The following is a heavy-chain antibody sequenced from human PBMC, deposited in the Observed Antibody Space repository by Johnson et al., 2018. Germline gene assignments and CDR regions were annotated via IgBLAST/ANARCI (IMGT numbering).Heavy chain of an antibody. CDR1: GFTFSSYG. V-gene: IGHV3-30*18. J-gene: IGHJ6*03. CDR3: AKDPRGSYGYSTRYYYYMDV. D-gene: IGHD5-18*01. Sequence: QVQLVQSGGGVVQPGRSLRLSCAASGFTFSSYGMHWVRQAPGKGLEWVAVISYDGSNKYYADSVKGAFTISRDNSKNTLYLQMNSLRAEDTAVYYCAKDPRGSYGYSTRYYYYMDVWGKGTTVTVSS. CDR2: ISYDGSNK.